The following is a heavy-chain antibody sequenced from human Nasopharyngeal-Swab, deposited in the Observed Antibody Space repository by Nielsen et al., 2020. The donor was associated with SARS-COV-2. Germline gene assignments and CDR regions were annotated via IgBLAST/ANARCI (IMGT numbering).Heavy chain of an antibody. Sequence: GGSLRLSCAASGFTFSSYAMHWVRQAPGKGLEWVAVISYDGSNKYYADSVKGRFTISRDNSKNTLYLQMNSLRAEDTAVYYCARAYRPYCSSTSCYAGPVYYYMDVWGKGTTVTVSS. CDR3: ARAYRPYCSSTSCYAGPVYYYMDV. CDR1: GFTFSSYA. CDR2: ISYDGSNK. V-gene: IGHV3-30-3*01. J-gene: IGHJ6*03. D-gene: IGHD2-2*01.